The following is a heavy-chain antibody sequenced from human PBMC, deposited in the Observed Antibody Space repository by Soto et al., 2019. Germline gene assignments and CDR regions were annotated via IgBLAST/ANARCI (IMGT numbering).Heavy chain of an antibody. CDR1: GYTFTSYA. V-gene: IGHV1-3*01. CDR2: INAGNGNT. Sequence: GASVKVSCKASGYTFTSYAMHWVRQAPGQRLEWMGWINAGNGNTKYSQKFQGRVTITRDTSASTAYMELSSLRSEDTAVYYCARVRSGTTNWFDPWGQGTLVTVSS. CDR3: ARVRSGTTNWFDP. J-gene: IGHJ5*02. D-gene: IGHD1-7*01.